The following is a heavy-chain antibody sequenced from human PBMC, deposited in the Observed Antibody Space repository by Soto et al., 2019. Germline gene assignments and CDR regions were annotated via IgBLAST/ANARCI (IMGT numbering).Heavy chain of an antibody. CDR2: IYYSGST. CDR1: GGSISSSSYY. Sequence: SETLSLTCTVSGGSISSSSYYWGWIRQPPGKGLEWIGSIYYSGSTYYNPSLKSRVTISVDTSKNQFSLKLSSVTAADTAVYYCARYLTLYNWFDPWGQGTLVTVSS. J-gene: IGHJ5*02. CDR3: ARYLTLYNWFDP. V-gene: IGHV4-39*01.